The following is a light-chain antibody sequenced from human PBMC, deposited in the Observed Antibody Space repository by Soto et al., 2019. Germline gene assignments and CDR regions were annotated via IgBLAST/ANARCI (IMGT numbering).Light chain of an antibody. V-gene: IGKV1-39*01. Sequence: DIQMTQSPSSLSASVGDRVTITCRASQSISSYLNWYQQKPGKAPKLLIYSASSLQSGVPSRFSGSGSATDFTLTISSLQPEDFATYYCQQSYNTPITFGQGTRLDIK. CDR1: QSISSY. CDR3: QQSYNTPIT. J-gene: IGKJ5*01. CDR2: SAS.